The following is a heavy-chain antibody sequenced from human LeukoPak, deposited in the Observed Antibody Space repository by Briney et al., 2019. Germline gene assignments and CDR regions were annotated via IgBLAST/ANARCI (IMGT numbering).Heavy chain of an antibody. D-gene: IGHD5-12*01. CDR1: GSTLTELS. CDR3: ATERTHIVPTAYDY. CDR2: FDPEDGET. V-gene: IGHV1-24*01. Sequence: ASVKVSCKVSGSTLTELSIHWVRQPQGKGLGWEGGFDPEDGETLYAQTFQGRVTMTEATSTDTAYMELSSLRSEDTAVYYCATERTHIVPTAYDYWGQGTLVTVSS. J-gene: IGHJ4*02.